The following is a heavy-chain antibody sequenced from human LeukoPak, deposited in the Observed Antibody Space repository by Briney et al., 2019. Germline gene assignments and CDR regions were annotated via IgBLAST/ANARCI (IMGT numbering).Heavy chain of an antibody. Sequence: SETLSLTCTVSGGSIRSYYWSWIRQPPGKGLAWIGYIYYSGSTNYNPSLQRRVTISVDTSKNQFSLKLSSVTAADTAVYYCARDPEGECYFDYWGQGTLVTVSS. CDR3: ARDPEGECYFDY. CDR2: IYYSGST. V-gene: IGHV4-59*01. D-gene: IGHD1-26*01. J-gene: IGHJ4*02. CDR1: GGSIRSYY.